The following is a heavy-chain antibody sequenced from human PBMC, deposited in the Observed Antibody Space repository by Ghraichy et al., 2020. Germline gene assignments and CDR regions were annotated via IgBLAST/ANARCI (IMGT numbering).Heavy chain of an antibody. Sequence: GGSLRLSCGASGFIFSSYSMNWVRQAPGKGLEWVSYISSSSSAIYYADSVKGRFTISRDNAKNSLFLQVHSLRDEDTAVYYCARLGVGSTEDYWGQGTQVTVSS. CDR1: GFIFSSYS. D-gene: IGHD1-26*01. J-gene: IGHJ4*02. CDR3: ARLGVGSTEDY. V-gene: IGHV3-48*02. CDR2: ISSSSSAI.